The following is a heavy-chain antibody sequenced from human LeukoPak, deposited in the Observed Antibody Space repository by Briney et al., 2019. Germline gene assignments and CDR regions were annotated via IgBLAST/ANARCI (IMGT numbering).Heavy chain of an antibody. J-gene: IGHJ4*02. CDR1: GYTFTNYG. Sequence: ASVKVSCKASGYTFTNYGISWVRQAPGQGLEWMGWISAYNGNTNYAQKLQGRVTMTTDTSTSTAYMELRSLRSDDTAVYYCARVVLRDFWSGYYVYFDYWGQGTLVTVSS. V-gene: IGHV1-18*01. D-gene: IGHD3-3*01. CDR3: ARVVLRDFWSGYYVYFDY. CDR2: ISAYNGNT.